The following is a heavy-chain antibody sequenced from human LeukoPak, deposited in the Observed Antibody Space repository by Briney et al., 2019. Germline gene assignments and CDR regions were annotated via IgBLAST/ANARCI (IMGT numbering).Heavy chain of an antibody. CDR3: ARGENYYDSSGYPDY. J-gene: IGHJ4*02. CDR1: GYTLTELS. V-gene: IGHV1-24*01. CDR2: FDPEDGET. Sequence: ASVKVSCKVSGYTLTELSMHWVRQAPGKGLEWMGGFDPEDGETIYAQKFQGRVTMTEDTSTDTAYMELSSLRSEDTAVYYCARGENYYDSSGYPDYWGQGTLVTVSS. D-gene: IGHD3-22*01.